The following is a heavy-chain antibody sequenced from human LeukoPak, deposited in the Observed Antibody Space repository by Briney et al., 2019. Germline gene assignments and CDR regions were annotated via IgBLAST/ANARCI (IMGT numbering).Heavy chain of an antibody. J-gene: IGHJ4*02. D-gene: IGHD5-18*01. Sequence: GGSLRLSCAASGFTLSDYYMSWIRQAPGKGLEWVSYISSSGSTIYYADSVKGRFTISRDNAKNSLYLQMNSLRAEDTAVYYCARESRRWVGSYGPNDYWGQGTLVTVSS. CDR3: ARESRRWVGSYGPNDY. V-gene: IGHV3-11*01. CDR2: ISSSGSTI. CDR1: GFTLSDYY.